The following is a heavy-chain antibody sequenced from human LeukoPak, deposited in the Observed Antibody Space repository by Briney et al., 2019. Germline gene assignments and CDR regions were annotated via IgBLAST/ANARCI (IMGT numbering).Heavy chain of an antibody. V-gene: IGHV3-23*01. CDR3: ASMVRGVYLDY. CDR2: ISGGGGNM. J-gene: IGHJ4*02. D-gene: IGHD3-10*01. CDR1: GFTFSSYA. Sequence: GGSLRLSCAASGFTFSSYAMSWVRQAPGRGPEWVSTISGGGGNMYYVDSVKGRFTISRDNSKNTLHLQMNSLRAEDTAIYYCASMVRGVYLDYWGQGTLVTASS.